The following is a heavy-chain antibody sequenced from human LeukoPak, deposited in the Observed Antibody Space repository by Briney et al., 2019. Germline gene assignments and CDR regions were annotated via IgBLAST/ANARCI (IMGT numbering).Heavy chain of an antibody. CDR2: INHSGST. CDR3: ARGRLHYDFWSGYLGAFDI. V-gene: IGHV4-34*01. J-gene: IGHJ3*02. D-gene: IGHD3-3*01. Sequence: PSETLSLTCAVYGGSFSSYYWSWIRQPPGKGLEWIGEINHSGSTNYNPSLKSRVTISVDTSKNQFSLKLSSVTAADTAVYYCARGRLHYDFWSGYLGAFDIWGQGTMVTVSS. CDR1: GGSFSSYY.